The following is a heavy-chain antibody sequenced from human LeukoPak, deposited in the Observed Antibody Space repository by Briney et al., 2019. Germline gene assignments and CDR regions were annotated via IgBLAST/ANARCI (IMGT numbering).Heavy chain of an antibody. Sequence: GGSLRLSCAASGFSFDDYDMSWVRQAPGKGLEWVSGINWNGGSTGYANSVKGRFTISRDNAKNSLYLQMSSLRAEDTALYYCAREEGGYFDYWGQGTLVTVSS. J-gene: IGHJ4*02. CDR1: GFSFDDYD. D-gene: IGHD3-16*01. V-gene: IGHV3-20*04. CDR2: INWNGGST. CDR3: AREEGGYFDY.